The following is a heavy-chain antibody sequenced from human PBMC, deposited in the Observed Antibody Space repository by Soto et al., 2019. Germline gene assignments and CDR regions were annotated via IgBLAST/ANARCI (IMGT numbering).Heavy chain of an antibody. J-gene: IGHJ6*02. CDR2: ILYDGSDK. CDR3: AKWGEVSHNPGCNYYYGIDV. D-gene: IGHD3-16*01. V-gene: IGHV3-30*18. Sequence: QVQLVESGGGVVQPGTSLRLSCAASGFTFGNYGMHWVRQPPGKGLEWISSILYDGSDKYYADSVKGRFTISRDGSKNTMYLQMDSLRLEVTAVYYCAKWGEVSHNPGCNYYYGIDVWGQGTTVTVAS. CDR1: GFTFGNYG.